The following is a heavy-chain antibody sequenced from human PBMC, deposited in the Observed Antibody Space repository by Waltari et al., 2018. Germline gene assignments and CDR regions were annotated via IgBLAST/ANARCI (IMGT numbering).Heavy chain of an antibody. D-gene: IGHD4-4*01. J-gene: IGHJ6*02. CDR1: GGSISSYY. V-gene: IGHV4-59*01. CDR3: ARGSSTVTTYHYYGMDV. Sequence: QVQLQESGPGLVKPSETLSLTCTVSGGSISSYYWSWIRQPPGKGLEWIGYIYYSGSTNYNPSLKSRVTISVDTSKNQFSRKLSSVTAADTAVYYCARGSSTVTTYHYYGMDVWGQGTTVTVSS. CDR2: IYYSGST.